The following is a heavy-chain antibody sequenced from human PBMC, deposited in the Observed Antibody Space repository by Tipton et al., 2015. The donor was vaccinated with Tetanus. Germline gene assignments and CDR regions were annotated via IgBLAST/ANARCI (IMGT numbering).Heavy chain of an antibody. CDR2: ISGSSRYI. J-gene: IGHJ4*02. CDR3: ARGMAEASNCGGDCYSDY. CDR1: GFTFKSYT. D-gene: IGHD2-21*02. V-gene: IGHV3-21*01. Sequence: SLRLSCVASGFTFKSYTLNWVRQAPGKGLEWVSSISGSSRYIYYADSVKGRFTISRDNAKNSLYLQMISLRAEDTAVYSCARGMAEASNCGGDCYSDYWGQGTLVTVSS.